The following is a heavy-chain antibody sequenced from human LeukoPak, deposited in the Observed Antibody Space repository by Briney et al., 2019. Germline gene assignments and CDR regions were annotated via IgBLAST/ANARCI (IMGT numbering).Heavy chain of an antibody. CDR1: GGSISSYY. Sequence: SETLSLTCTVSGGSISSYYWSWIRQPPGKGLEWIGYIYYRGSTNYNPSLKSRVTMSVDTSKNQFSLNLSSVTAADTAVYYCASLMTTVTTGDYWGQGTLVTVSS. CDR3: ASLMTTVTTGDY. J-gene: IGHJ4*02. V-gene: IGHV4-59*01. CDR2: IYYRGST. D-gene: IGHD4-17*01.